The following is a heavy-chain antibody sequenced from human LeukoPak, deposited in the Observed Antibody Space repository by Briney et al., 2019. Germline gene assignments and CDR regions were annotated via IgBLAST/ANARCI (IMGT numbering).Heavy chain of an antibody. CDR3: ARDRIAARSFDY. CDR1: GGTFSSYA. CDR2: IIPIFGTA. J-gene: IGHJ4*02. V-gene: IGHV1-69*05. D-gene: IGHD6-6*01. Sequence: PVKVSCKASGGTFSSYAISWVRQAPGQGLEWMGRIIPIFGTANYAQKFQGRVTITTDESTGTAYMELSSLRSEDTAVYYCARDRIAARSFDYWGQGTLVTVSS.